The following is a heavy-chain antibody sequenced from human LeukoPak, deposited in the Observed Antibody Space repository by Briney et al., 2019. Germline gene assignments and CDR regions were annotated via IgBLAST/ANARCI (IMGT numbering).Heavy chain of an antibody. Sequence: SETLSLTCTVSGGSVSSGSYYWSWIRQPPGKGLEWIGYIYYSGSTNYNPSLKSRVTISVDTSQNQFSLKLSSVTAEDSAMYHCARFKSGGFYYFDSWGQGILVIVSS. J-gene: IGHJ4*02. CDR2: IYYSGST. CDR1: GGSVSSGSYY. D-gene: IGHD3-3*01. CDR3: ARFKSGGFYYFDS. V-gene: IGHV4-61*01.